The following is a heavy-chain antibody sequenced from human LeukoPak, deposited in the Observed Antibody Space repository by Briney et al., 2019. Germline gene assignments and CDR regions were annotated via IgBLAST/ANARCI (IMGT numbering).Heavy chain of an antibody. Sequence: GGSLRLSCTASGFTFSSHAMTWVRQAAGMGLQWVSSISGSGSGACYEDSVKGRVTISIDNSKNTVSLQMDSLRPEDTAMYYCAKVRGDHAHLGDDFDYWGQGTLVTASS. CDR1: GFTFSSHA. D-gene: IGHD3-10*01. V-gene: IGHV3-23*01. CDR3: AKVRGDHAHLGDDFDY. CDR2: ISGSGSGA. J-gene: IGHJ4*02.